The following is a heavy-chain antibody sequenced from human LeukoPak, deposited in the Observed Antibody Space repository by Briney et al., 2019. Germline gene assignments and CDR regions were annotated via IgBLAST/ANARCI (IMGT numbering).Heavy chain of an antibody. CDR1: GFTFSSYS. D-gene: IGHD3-22*01. J-gene: IGHJ4*02. V-gene: IGHV3-48*01. CDR3: ARDRGNYYDSSGFDY. CDR2: ISSSSSTI. Sequence: QPGGSLRLSCAASGFTFSSYSMNWVRQAPGKGLEWVSYISSSSSTIYYADSVKGRFTISRDNAKNSLYLQMNSLRAEDTAVYYCARDRGNYYDSSGFDYWGQGTLVTVSS.